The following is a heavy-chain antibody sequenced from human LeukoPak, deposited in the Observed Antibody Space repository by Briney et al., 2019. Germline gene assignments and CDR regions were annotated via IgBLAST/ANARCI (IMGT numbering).Heavy chain of an antibody. CDR1: GFTFSSYS. CDR2: ITSSSSYI. J-gene: IGHJ4*02. CDR3: AKSYGSNGYFQLPIDF. D-gene: IGHD3-22*01. Sequence: PGGSLRLSCAASGFTFSSYSMNWVRQALGKGLEWVSSITSSSSYIYYADSVKGRFTISRDNAKNSLYLQMNILRVEDTAVYFCAKSYGSNGYFQLPIDFWGQGTLVTVSS. V-gene: IGHV3-21*04.